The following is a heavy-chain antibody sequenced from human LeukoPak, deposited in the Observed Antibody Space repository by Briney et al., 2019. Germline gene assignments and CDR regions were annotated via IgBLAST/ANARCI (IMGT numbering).Heavy chain of an antibody. CDR3: ARQSRGIAVAGLDY. Sequence: PSETLSLTCTVSGGSISSSSNFYWDWIRQPPGKGLEWIGNIYYSGSTFYNPSLKSRVTISVDTSENQFSLKLSSVTAADTAVYYCARQSRGIAVAGLDYWGQGTLVTVSS. CDR1: GGSISSSSNFY. J-gene: IGHJ4*02. D-gene: IGHD6-19*01. V-gene: IGHV4-39*01. CDR2: IYYSGST.